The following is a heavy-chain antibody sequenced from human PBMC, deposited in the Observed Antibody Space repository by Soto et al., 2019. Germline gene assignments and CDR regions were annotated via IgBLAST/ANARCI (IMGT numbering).Heavy chain of an antibody. CDR1: GFTFSSYA. V-gene: IGHV3-23*01. D-gene: IGHD6-13*01. J-gene: IGHJ4*02. Sequence: EVQLLESGGGLVQPGGSLRLSCAASGFTFSSYAMSWVRQAPGKGLEWVSAISGSGGSTYYADSVKGRFTISRDNSKNTLYLQMNSLRAEDTAVYYCAKMEGAGYSSSWYPSPYFDYWGQGTLVTVSS. CDR3: AKMEGAGYSSSWYPSPYFDY. CDR2: ISGSGGST.